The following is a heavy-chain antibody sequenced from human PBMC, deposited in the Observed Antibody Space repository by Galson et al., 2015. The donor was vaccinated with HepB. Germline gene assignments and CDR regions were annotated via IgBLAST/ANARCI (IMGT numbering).Heavy chain of an antibody. CDR1: GFTFSSYS. V-gene: IGHV3-48*02. CDR3: ARDLEFAGSYYYDSSGQITRGGGAFDI. CDR2: FSSSSSTI. D-gene: IGHD3-22*01. J-gene: IGHJ3*02. Sequence: SLRLSCAASGFTFSSYSMNWVRQAPGKGLEWVSCFSSSSSTIYYADSVKGRFTISRDNAKNSLYLQMNSLRDEDTAVYYCARDLEFAGSYYYDSSGQITRGGGAFDIWGQGTMVTVSS.